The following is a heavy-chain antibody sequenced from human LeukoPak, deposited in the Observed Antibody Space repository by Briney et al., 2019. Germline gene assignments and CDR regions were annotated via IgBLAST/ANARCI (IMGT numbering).Heavy chain of an antibody. Sequence: GASLKISSKGSGSRFTSYWIGWVRQMPGKGLEWMGIIYPGDSDTRYSPSFQGQVTISADKSISTAYLQWSSLKASDTAMYYCARGPGYSSHGALGAFDIWGKGTTVTISS. CDR2: IYPGDSDT. V-gene: IGHV5-51*01. D-gene: IGHD6-13*01. CDR3: ARGPGYSSHGALGAFDI. CDR1: GSRFTSYW. J-gene: IGHJ6*04.